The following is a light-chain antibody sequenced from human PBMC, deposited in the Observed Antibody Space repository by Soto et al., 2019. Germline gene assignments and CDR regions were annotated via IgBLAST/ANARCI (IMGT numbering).Light chain of an antibody. CDR1: SSDIGRYNH. J-gene: IGLJ3*02. Sequence: QSVLTQPRSVSGSPGQSVTISCTGTSSDIGRYNHVSWYQQHPGKAPKLIIYDVTKRPSGVPDRFSGSKSGNTASLTISGLQAEDEADYSCCSYASTYTGVFGGGTKLTVL. CDR3: CSYASTYTGV. V-gene: IGLV2-11*01. CDR2: DVT.